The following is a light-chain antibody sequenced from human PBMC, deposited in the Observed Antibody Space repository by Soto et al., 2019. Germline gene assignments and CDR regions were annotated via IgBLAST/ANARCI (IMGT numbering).Light chain of an antibody. CDR3: QSYDRRLSGSEV. J-gene: IGLJ1*01. Sequence: QSALTQPRSVSGSPGQSVTISCTGTSSDVGGYNYVSWYQQHPGKAPKLMIYDVSKRPSGVPDRFSGSKSGNTASLTISGLQAEDEADYYCQSYDRRLSGSEVFGTGTKLTVL. CDR1: SSDVGGYNY. V-gene: IGLV2-11*01. CDR2: DVS.